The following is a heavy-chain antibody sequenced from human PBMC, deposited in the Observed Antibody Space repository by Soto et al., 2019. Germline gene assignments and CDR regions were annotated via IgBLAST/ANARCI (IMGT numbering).Heavy chain of an antibody. Sequence: SETLSLTCTVSGGSISSSSYYWGWIRQPPGKGLEWIGSIYYSGSTYYNPSPKSRVTISVDTSKNQFSLKLSSVTAADTAVYYCARRVVAATGAYYFDYWGQGTLVTVSS. CDR1: GGSISSSSYY. CDR3: ARRVVAATGAYYFDY. J-gene: IGHJ4*02. CDR2: IYYSGST. V-gene: IGHV4-39*01. D-gene: IGHD2-15*01.